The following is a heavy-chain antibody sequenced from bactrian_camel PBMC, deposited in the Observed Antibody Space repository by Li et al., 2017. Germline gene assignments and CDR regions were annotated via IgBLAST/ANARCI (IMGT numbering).Heavy chain of an antibody. D-gene: IGHD3*01. CDR2: TNSGGGT. Sequence: VQLVESGGGLVRPGGSLRLSCAVSGFTVNSYDMTWVRQAPGKGLEWVSVTNSGGGTRYVDSVKGRFTISRDNAKNTVYLQMNSLKPEDTAVYVCAAGGGDDCYSGSWVRGQGTQVTVS. CDR1: GFTVNSYD. J-gene: IGHJ4*01. V-gene: IGHV3S40*01. CDR3: AAGGGDDCYSGSWV.